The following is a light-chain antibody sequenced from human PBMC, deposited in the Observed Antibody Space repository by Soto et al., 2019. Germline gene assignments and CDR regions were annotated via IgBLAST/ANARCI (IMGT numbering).Light chain of an antibody. J-gene: IGKJ1*01. CDR1: QNISSY. Sequence: ILLTQSPASLSLSPGNRASLSCRASQNISSYLIWYQQKPGQAPRLLIYDVSNRATGIPARFSGSGSGTDFTLTISSLEPEDFAVYYCQLRSNWPRTFGQGTKVDI. CDR2: DVS. CDR3: QLRSNWPRT. V-gene: IGKV3-11*01.